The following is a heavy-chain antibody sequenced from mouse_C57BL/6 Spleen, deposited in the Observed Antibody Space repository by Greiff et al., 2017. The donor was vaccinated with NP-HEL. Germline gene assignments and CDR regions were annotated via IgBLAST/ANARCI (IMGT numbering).Heavy chain of an antibody. CDR1: GYTFTSYW. CDR2: IHPNSGST. D-gene: IGHD1-1*01. Sequence: VQLQQPGAELVKPGASVKLSCKASGYTFTSYWMHWVKQRPGQGLEWIGMIHPNSGSTNYNEKLKSKATLTVDKSSSTAYMQLSSLTSEDSAVYYCARWYGSSFDYWGQGTTLTVSS. CDR3: ARWYGSSFDY. J-gene: IGHJ2*01. V-gene: IGHV1-64*01.